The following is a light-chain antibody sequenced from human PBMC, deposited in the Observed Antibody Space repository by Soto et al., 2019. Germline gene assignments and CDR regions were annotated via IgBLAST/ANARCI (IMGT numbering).Light chain of an antibody. CDR3: LQNSSYPFT. J-gene: IGKJ3*01. V-gene: IGKV1-17*01. CDR1: QGVRNS. CDR2: EIS. Sequence: DIQMTQSPSSLSASAGDSVTITCRASQGVRNSLDWYQQKPGKAPKRLIYEISSLQSGVPSRFSGTGSGTEFTLTISSLQTEDFATYYCLQNSSYPFTFGPGTKVDIK.